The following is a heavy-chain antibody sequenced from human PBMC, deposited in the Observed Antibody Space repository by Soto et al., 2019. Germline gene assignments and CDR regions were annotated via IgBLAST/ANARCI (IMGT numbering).Heavy chain of an antibody. CDR2: ISGSGGST. CDR3: AKGTSRVAAAGTDY. Sequence: EVQLLESGGGLVQPGGSLRLSCAASGFTFSSYAMSWVRQAPGKGLEWVSAISGSGGSTYYAESVKGRFTISRDNSKNTLYLQRNSLRAEDTAVYYCAKGTSRVAAAGTDYWGQGTLVTVSS. J-gene: IGHJ4*02. CDR1: GFTFSSYA. D-gene: IGHD6-13*01. V-gene: IGHV3-23*01.